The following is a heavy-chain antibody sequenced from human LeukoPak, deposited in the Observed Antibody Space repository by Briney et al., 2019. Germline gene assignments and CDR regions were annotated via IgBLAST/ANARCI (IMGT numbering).Heavy chain of an antibody. CDR3: ARVHYSPYYFDY. D-gene: IGHD2-15*01. J-gene: IGHJ4*02. V-gene: IGHV3-48*01. Sequence: GGSLRLSCAASGFTSSSYSMNWVRQAPGKGLEWVSYISSSSTIYYADSVKGRFTISRDNAKNSLYLQMNSLRAEDTAVYYCARVHYSPYYFDYWGQGTLVTVSS. CDR1: GFTSSSYS. CDR2: ISSSSTI.